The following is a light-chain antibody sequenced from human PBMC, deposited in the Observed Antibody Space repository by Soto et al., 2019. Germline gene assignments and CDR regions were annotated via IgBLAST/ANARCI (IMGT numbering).Light chain of an antibody. V-gene: IGKV3-11*01. CDR3: QQRSNWPPVRT. Sequence: DILLTQSPATLSLSPGERATLSCRASQSFSGYLAWYQQKPGQAPRLLIYDASKRAPGIPARFSGRGSGTDFTLTISSLEPEDFAVYYCQQRSNWPPVRTFGQGPRLEIK. J-gene: IGKJ5*01. CDR1: QSFSGY. CDR2: DAS.